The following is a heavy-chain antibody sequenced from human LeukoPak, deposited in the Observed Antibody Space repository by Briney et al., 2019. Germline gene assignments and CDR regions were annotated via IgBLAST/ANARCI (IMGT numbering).Heavy chain of an antibody. V-gene: IGHV3-7*01. D-gene: IGHD3-10*01. J-gene: IGHJ5*02. CDR1: GFTFRNYW. CDR3: QYGSGSYYNIPDNWFDP. CDR2: INQDGSEK. Sequence: GGSLRLSCAASGFTFRNYWMSWVRQAPGKGLEWVANINQDGSEKYYGDSVKGRFTISRDNAKNSLYLQMNSLRAEDTAVYYCQYGSGSYYNIPDNWFDPWGQGTLVTVSS.